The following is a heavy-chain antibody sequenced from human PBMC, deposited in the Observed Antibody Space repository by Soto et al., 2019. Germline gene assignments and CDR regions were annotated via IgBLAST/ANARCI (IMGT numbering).Heavy chain of an antibody. CDR3: ARGDYGDYAIDY. CDR1: GYTFTSYD. V-gene: IGHV1-8*01. D-gene: IGHD4-17*01. CDR2: MNPNSGNT. J-gene: IGHJ4*02. Sequence: VASVKVSCKASGYTFTSYDINWVRQATGQGLEWMGWMNPNSGNTGYAQKFQGRVTMTRNTSISTAYMELSSLRSEDTAVYYCARGDYGDYAIDYWGQGTLVTVSS.